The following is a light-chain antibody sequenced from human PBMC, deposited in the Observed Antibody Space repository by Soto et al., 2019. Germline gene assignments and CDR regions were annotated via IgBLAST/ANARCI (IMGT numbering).Light chain of an antibody. Sequence: EIVLTQSPDTLSLSPGERATLSCRASQSISISYLAWYQQQPGQAPRLLIYSTSTRATGIPDRFSGSGSGTDFTLTISKPEPRDFAVYYCQQYGGSSWTFGQGTKVEIK. CDR3: QQYGGSSWT. CDR1: QSISISY. V-gene: IGKV3-20*01. CDR2: STS. J-gene: IGKJ1*01.